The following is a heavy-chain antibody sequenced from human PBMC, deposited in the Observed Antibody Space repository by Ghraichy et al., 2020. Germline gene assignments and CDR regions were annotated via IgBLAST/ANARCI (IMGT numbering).Heavy chain of an antibody. CDR2: IYSGGTT. Sequence: SETLSLTCTVSGGSISGYSFSWIRQPAGRGLEWIGRIYSGGTTNYNPSLNGRVTMSVDTSKNQLSLNLTSVTAADTAVYYCARDTRGYTYEVNRRYWFDPCGVGTLVTVSS. J-gene: IGHJ5*02. V-gene: IGHV4-4*07. CDR1: GGSISGYS. D-gene: IGHD5-18*01. CDR3: ARDTRGYTYEVNRRYWFDP.